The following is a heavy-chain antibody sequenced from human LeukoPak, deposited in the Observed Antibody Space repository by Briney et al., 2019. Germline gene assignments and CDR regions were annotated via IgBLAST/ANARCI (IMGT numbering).Heavy chain of an antibody. CDR2: IYPGDSAT. Sequence: GESLKISCKASGYSFRNYWIGWVRQMPGKGLEWMGIIYPGDSATRYSPSFQGQVTISADRSISTAYLQWSSLKASDTAIYYCAKIDRQYCSRSSCYALDYWGQGTQVTVSS. J-gene: IGHJ4*02. CDR3: AKIDRQYCSRSSCYALDY. CDR1: GYSFRNYW. V-gene: IGHV5-51*01. D-gene: IGHD2-2*01.